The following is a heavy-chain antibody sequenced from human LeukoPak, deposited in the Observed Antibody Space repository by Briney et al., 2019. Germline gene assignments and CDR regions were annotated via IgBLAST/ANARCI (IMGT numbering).Heavy chain of an antibody. V-gene: IGHV6-1*01. CDR1: GDSVSSNSAT. J-gene: IGHJ4*02. D-gene: IGHD1-26*01. CDR3: ARDSIHGSYHLFDS. CDR2: TYYRSRWSN. Sequence: SQTLSLTCVMSGDSVSSNSATWNWIRQSPSRGLEWLGRTYYRSRWSNDYAASAKSRITINPDTSKNQLSLQLNSVTPEDTAVYYCARDSIHGSYHLFDSWGQGTLVTVSS.